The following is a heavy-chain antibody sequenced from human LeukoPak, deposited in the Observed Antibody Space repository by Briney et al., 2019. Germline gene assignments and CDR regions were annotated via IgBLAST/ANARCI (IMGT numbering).Heavy chain of an antibody. CDR1: GGSISSSSYY. CDR2: INHSGST. Sequence: PSETLSLTCTVSGGSISSSSYYWGWIRQPPGKGLEWIGEINHSGSTNYNPSLKSRVTISVDTSKNQFSLKLSSVTAADTAVYYCARRSYGSGSMYWGQGTLVTVSS. CDR3: ARRSYGSGSMY. V-gene: IGHV4-39*07. D-gene: IGHD3-10*01. J-gene: IGHJ4*02.